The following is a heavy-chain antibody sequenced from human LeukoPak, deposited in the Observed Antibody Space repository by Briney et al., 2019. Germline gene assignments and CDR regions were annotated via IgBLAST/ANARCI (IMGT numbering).Heavy chain of an antibody. CDR3: ARVGSSWSTLDS. Sequence: ASVKVSCTASGYTFTSYYMHWVRQAPGQGLEWMGWINPDSGGTNYAQKFQGRVTMTRDTSISTAYMELSSLISDDTAVYYCARVGSSWSTLDSWGQGTLVTVSS. D-gene: IGHD6-13*01. V-gene: IGHV1-2*02. J-gene: IGHJ4*02. CDR2: INPDSGGT. CDR1: GYTFTSYY.